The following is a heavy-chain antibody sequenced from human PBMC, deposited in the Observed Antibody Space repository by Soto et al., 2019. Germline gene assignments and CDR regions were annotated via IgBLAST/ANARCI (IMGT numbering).Heavy chain of an antibody. V-gene: IGHV3-30*18. J-gene: IGHJ6*03. CDR3: AKESAHCTNGVCYSNYYYMDV. CDR1: GFTFSSYG. D-gene: IGHD2-8*01. CDR2: ISYDGSNK. Sequence: GGSLRLSCAASGFTFSSYGMHWVRQAPGKGLEWVAVISYDGSNKYYADSVKGRFTISRDNSKNTLYLQMNSLRAEDTAVYYCAKESAHCTNGVCYSNYYYMDVWGKGTTVTVSS.